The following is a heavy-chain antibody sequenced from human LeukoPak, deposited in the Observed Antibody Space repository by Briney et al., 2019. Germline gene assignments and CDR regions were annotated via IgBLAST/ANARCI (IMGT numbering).Heavy chain of an antibody. Sequence: GGSLRLSCAASGFTFSSYSMNWVRQAPGKGLEWASYISSSSTINYADSVKGRFTISRDNAKNSLYLQMNSLRDEDTAVYYCARDMVYRYRWYFDYWGQGTLVTVSS. CDR3: ARDMVYRYRWYFDY. CDR1: GFTFSSYS. V-gene: IGHV3-48*02. CDR2: ISSSSTI. D-gene: IGHD2-8*01. J-gene: IGHJ4*02.